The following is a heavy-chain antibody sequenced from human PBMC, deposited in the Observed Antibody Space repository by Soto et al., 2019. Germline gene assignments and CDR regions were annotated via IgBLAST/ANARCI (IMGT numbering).Heavy chain of an antibody. CDR3: ARDYAIAARYYYYYYMDV. Sequence: GGSLRLSCAASGFTFSSYGMHWVRQAPGKGLEWVAVIWYDGSNKYYADSMKGRFTISRDNSKNTLYLQMNSLRAEDTAVYYCARDYAIAARYYYYYYMDVWGKGTTVTVSS. D-gene: IGHD6-13*01. CDR2: IWYDGSNK. J-gene: IGHJ6*03. CDR1: GFTFSSYG. V-gene: IGHV3-33*08.